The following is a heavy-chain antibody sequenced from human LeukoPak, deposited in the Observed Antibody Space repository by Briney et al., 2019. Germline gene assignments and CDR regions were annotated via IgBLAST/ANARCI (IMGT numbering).Heavy chain of an antibody. Sequence: GGSLRLSCEASGITISNAWMSWVRQAPGKGPEWVGRIKSKSDGDTTDHAAPVKGRFTISRDDAKNTLYLQMNSLVSEDTGVYYCTTPPDWGQGTLVIVSS. J-gene: IGHJ4*02. CDR2: IKSKSDGDTT. CDR1: GITISNAW. CDR3: TTPPD. V-gene: IGHV3-15*01.